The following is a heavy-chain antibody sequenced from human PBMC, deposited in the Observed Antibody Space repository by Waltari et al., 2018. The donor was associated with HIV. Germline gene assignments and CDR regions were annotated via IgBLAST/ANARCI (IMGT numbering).Heavy chain of an antibody. CDR1: GYSFTSYG. D-gene: IGHD4-17*01. Sequence: QVQLVQSGAEVKKPGASLKVSCKASGYSFTSYGISWVRQAPGQGLEWIGWISVYNDNTKYAQKIQDRLNMTTDSPTSTAYMELRSLRSDNTAVYYCARAPMTTVTSRGFDIWGQGTMVIVSS. V-gene: IGHV1-18*01. CDR3: ARAPMTTVTSRGFDI. J-gene: IGHJ3*02. CDR2: ISVYNDNT.